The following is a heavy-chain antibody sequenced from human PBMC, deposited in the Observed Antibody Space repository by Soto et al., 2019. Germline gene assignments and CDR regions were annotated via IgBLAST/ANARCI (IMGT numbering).Heavy chain of an antibody. J-gene: IGHJ5*02. CDR1: GFTFSSNG. CDR2: ISYDGSKK. V-gene: IGHV3-30*18. D-gene: IGHD2-15*01. CDR3: AKQGLPHHNWFDP. Sequence: QVQLVESGGGVFQPGRSLRLSLAASGFTFSSNGIHWARQAPAKGLEWVAVISYDGSKKNYADSVKGRFTISRDDSKNTLYLQMNSLRAEDTAVYYCAKQGLPHHNWFDPWGQGTVVTVSS.